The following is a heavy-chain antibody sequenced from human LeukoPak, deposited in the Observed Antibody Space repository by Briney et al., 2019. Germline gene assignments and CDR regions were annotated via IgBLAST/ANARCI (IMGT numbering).Heavy chain of an antibody. V-gene: IGHV1-69*05. CDR1: GGTFSNYA. D-gene: IGHD3-9*01. J-gene: IGHJ4*02. CDR3: ARARDILTGYDQYYFDY. Sequence: ASVKVSCKASGGTFSNYAISWVRQAPGQGLEWMGGIIPIFGTANYAQKFQGRVTITTDESTSTAYMELSSLRSEDTAVYYCARARDILTGYDQYYFDYWGQGTLVTVSS. CDR2: IIPIFGTA.